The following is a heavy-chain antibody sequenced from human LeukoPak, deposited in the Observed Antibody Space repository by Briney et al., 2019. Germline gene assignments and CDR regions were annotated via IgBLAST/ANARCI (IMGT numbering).Heavy chain of an antibody. V-gene: IGHV3-53*01. CDR2: IYSGGST. D-gene: IGHD4-11*01. CDR3: ARDTGAY. CDR1: GDSINSGGSY. J-gene: IGHJ4*02. Sequence: PSETPSLTCTVSGDSINSGGSYWSWVRQAPGKGLEWVSVIYSGGSTYYADSVKGRFTISRDNSKNTLYLQMNSLRAEDTAVYYCARDTGAYWGQGTLVTVSS.